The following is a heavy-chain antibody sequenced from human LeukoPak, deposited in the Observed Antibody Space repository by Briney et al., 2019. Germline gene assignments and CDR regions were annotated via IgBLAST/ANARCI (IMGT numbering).Heavy chain of an antibody. V-gene: IGHV2-5*02. J-gene: IGHJ3*01. CDR1: GFPLSNSEVG. CDR3: ARTRSSGDYDAFDV. D-gene: IGHD3-22*01. CDR2: IYWDDDK. Sequence: GPTLVKPTQTLTLTCSFSGFPLSNSEVGVGWIRQPPGKALEWLALIYWDDDKRFSRSLKSRLTITKDTAKNQVVLTLSNMDPVDTATYHCARTRSSGDYDAFDVWGQGTMVTVSS.